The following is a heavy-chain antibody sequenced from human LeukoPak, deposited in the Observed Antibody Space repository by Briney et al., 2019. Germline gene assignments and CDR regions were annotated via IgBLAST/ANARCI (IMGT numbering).Heavy chain of an antibody. V-gene: IGHV3-23*01. D-gene: IGHD6-19*01. CDR1: GFTFSSYA. Sequence: GGSLRLSCAASGFTFSSYAMSWVRQAPGKGLEWVSAISGSGGSTYYADSVKGRFTISRDNSKNTLYLQMNILRAEDTAVYYCAKDKRIAVAGTVDYWGQGTLVTVSS. J-gene: IGHJ4*02. CDR2: ISGSGGST. CDR3: AKDKRIAVAGTVDY.